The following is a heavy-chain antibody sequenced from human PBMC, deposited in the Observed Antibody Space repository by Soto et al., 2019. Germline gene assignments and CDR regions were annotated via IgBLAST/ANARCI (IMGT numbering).Heavy chain of an antibody. CDR1: GGSISSSSYY. CDR3: ARVLRYFDWFHYYYYGMDV. J-gene: IGHJ6*02. Sequence: SETLSLTCTVSGGSISSSSYYWGWIRQPPGKGMEWIGSIYYSGSTYYNPSLKSRVTISVNTSKNQFSLKLSSVTAADAAVYYCARVLRYFDWFHYYYYGMDVWGQGTTVTVSS. V-gene: IGHV4-39*01. CDR2: IYYSGST. D-gene: IGHD3-9*01.